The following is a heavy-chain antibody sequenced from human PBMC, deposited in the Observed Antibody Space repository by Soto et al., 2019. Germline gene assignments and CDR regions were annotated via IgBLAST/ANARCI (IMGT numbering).Heavy chain of an antibody. V-gene: IGHV3-30*18. CDR3: AKPTLSYYYDSSGYFDY. D-gene: IGHD3-22*01. CDR2: ISYDGSNK. Sequence: HPGGSLRLSCAASGFTFSSYGMHWVRQAPGKGLEWVAVISYDGSNKYYADSVKGRFTISRDNSKNTLYLQMNSLRAEDTAVYYCAKPTLSYYYDSSGYFDYWGQGTLVTVSS. J-gene: IGHJ4*02. CDR1: GFTFSSYG.